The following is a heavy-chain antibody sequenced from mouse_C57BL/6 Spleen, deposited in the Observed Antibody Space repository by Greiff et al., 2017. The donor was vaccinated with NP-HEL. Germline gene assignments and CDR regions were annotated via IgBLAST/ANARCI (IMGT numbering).Heavy chain of an antibody. J-gene: IGHJ3*01. V-gene: IGHV2-3*01. CDR3: AKPVTGTAWFAY. D-gene: IGHD4-1*01. CDR2: IWGDGST. Sequence: VKLVESGPGLVAPSQSLSITCTVSGFSLTSYGVRWVRQPPGKGLEWLGVIWGDGSTNYHSALISSLSISKDNSKSQVFLKLNSLQTEDTATYYCAKPVTGTAWFAYWGQGTLVTVSA. CDR1: GFSLTSYG.